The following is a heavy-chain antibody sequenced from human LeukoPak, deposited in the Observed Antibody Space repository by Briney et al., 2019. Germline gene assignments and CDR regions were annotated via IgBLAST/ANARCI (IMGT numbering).Heavy chain of an antibody. Sequence: PGGSLRLSCAASGFTFSSYGMHWVRQAPGKGLEWVAVISYDGRNKYYADFVKGRFTTSRDNSKNTLYLQMNSLRAEDTAVYYCAKSRASIAAAGHFDYWGQGTLVTVSS. CDR3: AKSRASIAAAGHFDY. CDR1: GFTFSSYG. D-gene: IGHD6-13*01. V-gene: IGHV3-30*18. J-gene: IGHJ4*02. CDR2: ISYDGRNK.